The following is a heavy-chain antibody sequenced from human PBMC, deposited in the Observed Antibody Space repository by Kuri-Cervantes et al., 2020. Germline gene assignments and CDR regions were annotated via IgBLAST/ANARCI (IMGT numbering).Heavy chain of an antibody. CDR2: IWYDGSNK. Sequence: LSLTCAASGFTFSSYGMHWVRQAPGKGLEWVAVIWYDGSNKYYADSVKGRFTISRDNSKNTLYLQMNSLRAEDTAVYYCARVGFWSDVDAFDIWGQGTMVTVSS. J-gene: IGHJ3*02. CDR1: GFTFSSYG. V-gene: IGHV3-33*01. CDR3: ARVGFWSDVDAFDI. D-gene: IGHD3-3*01.